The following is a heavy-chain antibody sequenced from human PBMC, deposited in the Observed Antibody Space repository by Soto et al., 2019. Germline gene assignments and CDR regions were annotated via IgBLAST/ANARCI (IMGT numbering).Heavy chain of an antibody. CDR2: ISGSGGST. CDR1: GCTFSSYA. V-gene: IGHV3-23*01. J-gene: IGHJ6*03. Sequence: GVPLRLSCAASGCTFSSYAMSWVRKAPGKGLEWVSAISGSGGSTYYADSVKGRFTISRDNSKNTLYLQMNSLRAEDTAVYYCATTGYSSSWGDYYYYMDVWGKGTTVTVSS. CDR3: ATTGYSSSWGDYYYYMDV. D-gene: IGHD6-13*01.